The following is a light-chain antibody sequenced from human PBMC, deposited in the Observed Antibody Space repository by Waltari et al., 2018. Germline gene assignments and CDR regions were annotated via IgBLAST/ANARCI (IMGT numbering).Light chain of an antibody. Sequence: ILMTQSPATLSVSPGERATLSCRASQSVTNNLAGYQQQPGQAPRPRSYDASSKATGIPARFSGSGSGTEFTLTVSSLQSEDFAVYYCQQYHNWPLSFGGGTKVEIK. CDR1: QSVTNN. CDR2: DAS. J-gene: IGKJ4*01. CDR3: QQYHNWPLS. V-gene: IGKV3-15*01.